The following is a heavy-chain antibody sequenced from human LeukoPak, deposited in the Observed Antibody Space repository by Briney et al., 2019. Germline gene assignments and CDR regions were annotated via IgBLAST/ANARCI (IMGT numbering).Heavy chain of an antibody. J-gene: IGHJ3*01. CDR2: INPDSGGT. CDR1: GYTFTAYY. Sequence: GASVKVSCKASGYTFTAYYMHWVRQAPGQGLEWMGWINPDSGGTKYAQKFQGRVTMTRDTSISTAYMELSRLRSDDTAVYYCERLSDGFDFWGQGTMVTVSS. V-gene: IGHV1-2*02. D-gene: IGHD6-25*01. CDR3: ERLSDGFDF.